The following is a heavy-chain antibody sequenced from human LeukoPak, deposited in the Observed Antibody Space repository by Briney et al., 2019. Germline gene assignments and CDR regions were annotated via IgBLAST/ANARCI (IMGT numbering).Heavy chain of an antibody. CDR3: VSRYSNNN. D-gene: IGHD5-12*01. CDR2: INPNSGST. CDR1: GYTFTGYY. V-gene: IGHV1-2*02. Sequence: ASVKVSCKASGYTFTGYYMHWARQAPGQGLEWMGWINPNSGSTNYAQKFQGRVTMTRDTSISTAYMELRRLTADDTAVYYRVSRYSNNNWGQGTLVTVSS. J-gene: IGHJ4*02.